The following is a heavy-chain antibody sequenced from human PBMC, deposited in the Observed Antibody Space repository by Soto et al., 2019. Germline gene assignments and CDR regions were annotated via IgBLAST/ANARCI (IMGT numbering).Heavy chain of an antibody. CDR3: ARDRDRGGNSDAFDI. J-gene: IGHJ3*02. V-gene: IGHV1-46*01. Sequence: QVQLVQSGAEVKKPGASVKVSCKASGYTFTSYYMHWVRQAPGQGLEWMGIINPSGGSTSYAQKFQGRVNMTRDTSTSTVYMELSSLRSEDTAVYYCARDRDRGGNSDAFDIWGQGTMVTVSS. CDR2: INPSGGST. CDR1: GYTFTSYY. D-gene: IGHD3-10*01.